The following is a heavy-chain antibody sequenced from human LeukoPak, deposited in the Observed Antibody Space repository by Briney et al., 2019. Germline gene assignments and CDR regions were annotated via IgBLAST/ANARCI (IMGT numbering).Heavy chain of an antibody. Sequence: PGGSLRLSCAASGFTFSFHWMGWVRQAPGKGLEWVANIKQDGGETNYVDAVKGRFTISRDNAKNSLSLQMNSLRVEDTVLYYCARRILGIHDAFDIWGQGTMVTVSS. CDR3: ARRILGIHDAFDI. CDR1: GFTFSFHW. D-gene: IGHD7-27*01. V-gene: IGHV3-7*05. J-gene: IGHJ3*02. CDR2: IKQDGGET.